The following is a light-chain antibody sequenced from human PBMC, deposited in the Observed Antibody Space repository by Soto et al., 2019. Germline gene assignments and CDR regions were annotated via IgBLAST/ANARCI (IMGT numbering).Light chain of an antibody. Sequence: EIVMAQAPATLSLSPWERATLSCMASQGVSSYLAWYQQKPGQAPRLLIYDASNRATGIPARFSGSGSGTDFTLTISSLEPEDFAVYYCPQRSNWPWTFGQGTKVDIK. V-gene: IGKV3-11*01. CDR3: PQRSNWPWT. CDR2: DAS. CDR1: QGVSSY. J-gene: IGKJ1*01.